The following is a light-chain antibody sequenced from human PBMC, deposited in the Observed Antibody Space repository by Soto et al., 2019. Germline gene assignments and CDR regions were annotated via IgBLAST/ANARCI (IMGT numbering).Light chain of an antibody. J-gene: IGLJ1*01. Sequence: QCLLTQALSASGTPGQRVTISCSGSSSNIGSNSVYWYQQLPGTAPKLLIYSNNQWPSGVPDRFSGSKSGTSASLAISGLRSEDEADYYCAVWDDSLSGYVFGTGTKV. CDR1: SSNIGSNS. V-gene: IGLV1-47*02. CDR3: AVWDDSLSGYV. CDR2: SNN.